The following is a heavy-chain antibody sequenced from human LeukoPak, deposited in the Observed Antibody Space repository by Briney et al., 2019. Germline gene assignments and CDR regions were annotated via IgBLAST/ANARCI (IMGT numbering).Heavy chain of an antibody. CDR1: GFTFSSYG. J-gene: IGHJ3*02. D-gene: IGHD1-26*01. CDR2: INWNGGST. CDR3: ARAIYYLDAFDI. V-gene: IGHV3-20*04. Sequence: GRSLRLSCAASGFTFSSYGMSWVRQAPGKGLEWVSGINWNGGSTGYADSVKGRFTISRDNAKNSLYLQMNSLRAEDTALYYCARAIYYLDAFDIWGQGTMVTVSS.